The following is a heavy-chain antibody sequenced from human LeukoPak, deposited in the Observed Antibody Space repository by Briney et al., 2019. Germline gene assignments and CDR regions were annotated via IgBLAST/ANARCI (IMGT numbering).Heavy chain of an antibody. J-gene: IGHJ3*02. D-gene: IGHD3-22*01. CDR3: ARLGEYYDSSGYYAFDI. V-gene: IGHV3-30*04. CDR2: ISYDGSNK. Sequence: GGSLRLSCAAPGFTFSSYAMHWVRQAPGKGLEWVAVISYDGSNKYYADSVKGRFTISRDNSKNTLYLQMNSLRAEDTAVYYCARLGEYYDSSGYYAFDIWGQGTMVTVSS. CDR1: GFTFSSYA.